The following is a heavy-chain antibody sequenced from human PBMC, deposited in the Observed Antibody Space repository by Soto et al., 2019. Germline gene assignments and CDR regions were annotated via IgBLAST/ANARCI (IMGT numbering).Heavy chain of an antibody. CDR2: ISGSGGST. Sequence: GGSLRLSCAASGFTFSSYAMSWVRQAPGKGLEWVSAISGSGGSTYYADSVKGRFTISRDNSKNTLYLQMNSLRAEDTAVYYCAKTPVLAAAGTPGIAYYYMDVWGKGTTVTVSS. J-gene: IGHJ6*03. CDR3: AKTPVLAAAGTPGIAYYYMDV. CDR1: GFTFSSYA. D-gene: IGHD6-13*01. V-gene: IGHV3-23*01.